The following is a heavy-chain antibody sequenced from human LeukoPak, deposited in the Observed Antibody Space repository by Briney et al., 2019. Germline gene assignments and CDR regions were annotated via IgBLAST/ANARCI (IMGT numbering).Heavy chain of an antibody. CDR2: SRNRADNYTT. J-gene: IGHJ4*02. D-gene: IGHD4-17*01. Sequence: QSGGSLRLSCATSGFTFSDRYMDWVRQAPGKGLEWVGRSRNRADNYTTEYAASVKGRFTISRDNSKNSLNLQMNSLKTEDTAVYYCARDFDYGDGFDYWGQGTLVTVSS. CDR1: GFTFSDRY. CDR3: ARDFDYGDGFDY. V-gene: IGHV3-72*01.